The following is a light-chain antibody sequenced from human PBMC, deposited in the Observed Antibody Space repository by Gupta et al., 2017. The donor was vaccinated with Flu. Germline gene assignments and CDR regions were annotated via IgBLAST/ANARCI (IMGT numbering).Light chain of an antibody. V-gene: IGLV1-47*01. CDR3: AAWDDNLSVL. CDR1: TSNIGSNY. CDR2: KNV. J-gene: IGLJ2*01. Sequence: QSVLTQPPSASGTPGQRVTISCSGSTSNIGSNYVYWYQQLPGTAPKLLIYKNVRRPSGVPDRFSGSKSGTSASLAISGLRSEDEANYYCAAWDDNLSVLFGGGTKLTVL.